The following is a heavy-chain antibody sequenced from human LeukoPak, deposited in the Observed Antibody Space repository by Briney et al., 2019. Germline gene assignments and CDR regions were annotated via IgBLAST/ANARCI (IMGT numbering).Heavy chain of an antibody. D-gene: IGHD5-18*01. CDR2: INHSGST. CDR1: GGSFSGYY. CDR3: ASTARTRGYSYGYPFY. Sequence: SETLSLTCAVYGGSFSGYYWSWIRQPPGKGLEWIGEINHSGSTNYNPSLKSQVTISVDTSKNQFSLKLSSVTAADTAVYYCASTARTRGYSYGYPFYWGQGTLVTVSS. J-gene: IGHJ4*02. V-gene: IGHV4-34*01.